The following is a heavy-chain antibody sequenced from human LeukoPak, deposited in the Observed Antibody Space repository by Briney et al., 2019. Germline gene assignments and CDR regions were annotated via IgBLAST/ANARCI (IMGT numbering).Heavy chain of an antibody. Sequence: GGSLRLSCAASGFTFSSYWMSWVRQAPGKGLEWVANIKQDGSEKYYVDSVKGRFTISRDNAKNSLYLQMNSLRAEDTAVYYCARDGSYYDFWSGYYRYYYFDYWGQGTLVTVSS. J-gene: IGHJ4*02. V-gene: IGHV3-7*03. CDR2: IKQDGSEK. CDR1: GFTFSSYW. CDR3: ARDGSYYDFWSGYYRYYYFDY. D-gene: IGHD3-3*01.